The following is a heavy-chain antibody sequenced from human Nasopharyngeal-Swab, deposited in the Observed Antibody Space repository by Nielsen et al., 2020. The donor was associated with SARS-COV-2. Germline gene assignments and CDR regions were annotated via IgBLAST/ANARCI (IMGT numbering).Heavy chain of an antibody. CDR2: IYHSGST. V-gene: IGHV4-4*02. D-gene: IGHD2-21*02. CDR3: ARDLNDCGGDCGGYDYYYYGMDV. J-gene: IGHJ6*02. Sequence: WIRQPPGKGLEWIGEIYHSGSTNYNPSLKNRVTISVDKSKNQFSLKLSSVTAADTAVYYCARDLNDCGGDCGGYDYYYYGMDVWGQGTTVTVSS.